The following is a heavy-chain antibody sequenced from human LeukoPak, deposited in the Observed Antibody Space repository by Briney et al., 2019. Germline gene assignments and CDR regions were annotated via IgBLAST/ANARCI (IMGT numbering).Heavy chain of an antibody. CDR2: NTGST. CDR3: AREDDVLADNAFDI. CDR1: GGSINSYY. J-gene: IGHJ3*02. D-gene: IGHD3-9*01. V-gene: IGHV4-39*07. Sequence: SETLSLTCTVSGGSINSYYWSWIRQPPGKGLEWIGSNTGSTYHNPSLKSRVTMSVDASMNQFSLNLNSVTAADTAVYYCAREDDVLADNAFDIWGQGTMVTVSS.